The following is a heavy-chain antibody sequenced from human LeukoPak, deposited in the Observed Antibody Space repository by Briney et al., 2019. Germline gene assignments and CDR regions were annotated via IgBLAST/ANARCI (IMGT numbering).Heavy chain of an antibody. J-gene: IGHJ4*02. CDR3: VRDFGRVRGTPDS. CDR1: GFVFSIYT. D-gene: IGHD3-16*01. CDR2: ISGSGNGFSI. V-gene: IGHV3-64D*06. Sequence: GESLRLSCSASGFVFSIYTMYWVRQTPGKGPEYVSTISGSGNGFSIYYADSVKGRFTISRDDSKSILYLQMNGLRSEDTAVYYCVRDFGRVRGTPDSWGQGTLVTVSS.